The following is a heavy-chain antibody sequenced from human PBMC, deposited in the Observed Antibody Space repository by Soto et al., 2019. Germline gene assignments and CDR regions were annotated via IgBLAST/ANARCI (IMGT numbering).Heavy chain of an antibody. D-gene: IGHD1-26*01. Sequence: EVQLVESGGGLVQPGGSLRLSCAASGFTFSDHYMDWVRQAPGKGLEWVGRTRNKANSYTTEYAASVKGRFTISRDDSKSSLYLQMNSLKTEDTAVYYCARVYSGSYYDYWGQGTLVTVSS. V-gene: IGHV3-72*01. CDR3: ARVYSGSYYDY. J-gene: IGHJ4*02. CDR1: GFTFSDHY. CDR2: TRNKANSYTT.